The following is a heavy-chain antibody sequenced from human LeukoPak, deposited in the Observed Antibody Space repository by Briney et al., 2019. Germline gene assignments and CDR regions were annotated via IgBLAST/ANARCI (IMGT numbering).Heavy chain of an antibody. D-gene: IGHD5-12*01. Sequence: GASVKVSCKASGGTFSSYAISWVRQAPGQGLEWMGGIIPIFGTANYAQKFQGRVTITTDESTSTAYMELSSLRSEDTAVYYCARGYSGYDSSYYYYMDVWGKGTTVTVSS. CDR3: ARGYSGYDSSYYYYMDV. V-gene: IGHV1-69*05. J-gene: IGHJ6*03. CDR2: IIPIFGTA. CDR1: GGTFSSYA.